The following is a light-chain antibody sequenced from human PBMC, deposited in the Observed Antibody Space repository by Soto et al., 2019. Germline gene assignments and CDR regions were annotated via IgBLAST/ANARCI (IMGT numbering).Light chain of an antibody. V-gene: IGLV1-40*01. J-gene: IGLJ1*01. Sequence: QSALTQSPSVSGAPGQRVSISCTGTSSNIGAGFDVHWYQQLPATAPKLLIYGNNNRPSGVPDRFSGSKSGTSASLAITGLRAEDEADYSCQSYNPSLGGGSFFGTGTNPPVL. CDR1: SSNIGAGFD. CDR2: GNN. CDR3: QSYNPSLGGGSF.